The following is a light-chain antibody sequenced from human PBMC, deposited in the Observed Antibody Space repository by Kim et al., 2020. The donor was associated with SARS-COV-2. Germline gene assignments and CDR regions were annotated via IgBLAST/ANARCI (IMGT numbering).Light chain of an antibody. J-gene: IGLJ1*01. CDR1: SSNIGSNP. V-gene: IGLV1-44*01. CDR2: NTD. CDR3: AACDNTLYGCV. Sequence: GQRVSTSCSWSSSNIGSNPVNWYQQFPGTAPKLLIYNTDQRPSGVPDRFSASSSDSSASLAISGLQSEDEADYYCAACDNTLYGCVFGGGTKVTVL.